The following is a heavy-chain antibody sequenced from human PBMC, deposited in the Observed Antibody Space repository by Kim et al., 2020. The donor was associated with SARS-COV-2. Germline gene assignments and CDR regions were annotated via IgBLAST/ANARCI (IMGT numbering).Heavy chain of an antibody. V-gene: IGHV1-18*04. CDR2: ISAYNGNT. D-gene: IGHD3-22*01. CDR3: ARFNPYYYDSSGYLYGMDV. J-gene: IGHJ6*02. CDR1: GYTFTSYG. Sequence: ASVKVSCKASGYTFTSYGISWVRQAPGQGLEWMGWISAYNGNTNYAQKLQGRVTMTTDTSTSTAYMELRSLRSDDTAVYYCARFNPYYYDSSGYLYGMDVWGQGPRSPSP.